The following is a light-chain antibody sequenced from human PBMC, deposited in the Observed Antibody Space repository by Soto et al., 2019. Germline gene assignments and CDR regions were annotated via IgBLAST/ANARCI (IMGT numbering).Light chain of an antibody. CDR2: DAS. CDR1: QSVSSG. V-gene: IGKV3-15*01. CDR3: QQYNNWPGT. J-gene: IGKJ1*01. Sequence: EIVMTQSPATLSVSPGERATLSCRASQSVSSGLSWYQQKPGQAPRLLIYDASTRATGIPARISGGGSGTEFTLTISSLQSEDFAVYYCQQYNNWPGTFGQGTKVDI.